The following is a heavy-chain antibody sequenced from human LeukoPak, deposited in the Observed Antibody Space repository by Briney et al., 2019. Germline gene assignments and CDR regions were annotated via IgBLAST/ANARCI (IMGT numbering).Heavy chain of an antibody. CDR2: INHSGST. CDR1: GGSFSGYY. Sequence: SQTLSLTCAVYGGSFSGYYWSWIRQPPGKGLEWIGEINHSGSTKYNPSLKSRVTISVDTSKNQFSLKLSSVTAADTAVYYCARGDYYDSSGYYPAFDIWGQGTMVTVSS. D-gene: IGHD3-22*01. V-gene: IGHV4-34*01. J-gene: IGHJ3*02. CDR3: ARGDYYDSSGYYPAFDI.